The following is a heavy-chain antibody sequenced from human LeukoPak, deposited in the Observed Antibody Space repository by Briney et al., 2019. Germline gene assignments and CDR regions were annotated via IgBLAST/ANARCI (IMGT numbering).Heavy chain of an antibody. Sequence: SGPTLLKPTPALALTCTFSGFSLGTSGGGVGWIRQSPGKAPEWLTLIYWDDDKRYSPSLKNRLTIIKDTSKNQVVLTLTNVDPVDTATYYCAKRRSGYNWNHGDFDYWGQGTLVTVSS. CDR3: AKRRSGYNWNHGDFDY. CDR1: GFSLGTSGGG. D-gene: IGHD1-14*01. CDR2: IYWDDDK. V-gene: IGHV2-5*02. J-gene: IGHJ4*02.